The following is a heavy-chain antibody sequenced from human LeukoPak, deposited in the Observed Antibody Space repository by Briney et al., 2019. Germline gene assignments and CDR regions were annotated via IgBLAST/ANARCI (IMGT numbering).Heavy chain of an antibody. CDR2: INHSGST. J-gene: IGHJ6*02. D-gene: IGHD3-10*01. CDR3: ARDTGSFYYYYGMDV. V-gene: IGHV4-34*01. CDR1: GGSFSGYY. Sequence: SETLSLTCAVYGGSFSGYYWGWIRQPPGKGLEWIGEINHSGSTNYNPSLKSRVTISVDTSKNQFSLKLSSVTAADTAVYYCARDTGSFYYYYGMDVWGQGTTVTVSS.